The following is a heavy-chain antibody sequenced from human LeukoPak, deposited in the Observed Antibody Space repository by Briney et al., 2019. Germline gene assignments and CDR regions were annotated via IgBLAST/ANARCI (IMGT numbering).Heavy chain of an antibody. CDR2: ISSSGSTI. V-gene: IGHV3-48*03. CDR1: GFTFSSYE. J-gene: IGHJ4*02. CDR3: AKDWNYYGSGSYYDSWGY. D-gene: IGHD3-10*01. Sequence: GGSLRLSCAASGFTFSSYEMNWVRQAPGKGLEWVSYISSSGSTIYYADSVKGRFTIFRDNSKNTLFLQMNSLRPEDTAVYYCAKDWNYYGSGSYYDSWGYWGQGTLVTVSS.